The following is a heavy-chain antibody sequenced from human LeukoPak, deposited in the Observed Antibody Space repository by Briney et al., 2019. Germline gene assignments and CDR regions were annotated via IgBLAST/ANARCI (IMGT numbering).Heavy chain of an antibody. CDR3: ARVPVAGQGFVDAFDI. Sequence: GSLRLSCAASGFTFSSYSMNWVRQAPGKGLEWVSSISSSSSYIYYADSVKGRFTISRDNAKNSLYLQMNSLRAEDTAVYYCARVPVAGQGFVDAFDIWGQGTMVTVSS. V-gene: IGHV3-21*01. CDR2: ISSSSSYI. J-gene: IGHJ3*02. D-gene: IGHD6-19*01. CDR1: GFTFSSYS.